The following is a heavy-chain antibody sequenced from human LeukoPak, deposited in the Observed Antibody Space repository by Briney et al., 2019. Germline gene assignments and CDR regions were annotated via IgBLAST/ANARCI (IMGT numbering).Heavy chain of an antibody. CDR1: GFIVSSNY. J-gene: IGHJ6*02. Sequence: PGGSLRLSCAASGFIVSSNYMNWVRQAPGKGLEWIAVLYSGGSAYYADSAKGRFTISRDNSKNTLYLQIYSLRAEDTAIYYCARDSETETGWYYYGMDVWGQGTTVTVSS. CDR2: LYSGGSA. D-gene: IGHD1-1*01. V-gene: IGHV3-53*01. CDR3: ARDSETETGWYYYGMDV.